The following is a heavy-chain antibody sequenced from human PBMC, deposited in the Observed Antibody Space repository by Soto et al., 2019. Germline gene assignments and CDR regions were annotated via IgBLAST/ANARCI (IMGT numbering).Heavy chain of an antibody. J-gene: IGHJ5*02. D-gene: IGHD3-9*01. CDR3: AGLVIPEGRWFDP. CDR2: IYYSGST. CDR1: GGSISSGGYY. Sequence: TSETLSLTCTVSGGSISSGGYYWSWIRQHPGKGLEWIGYIYYSGSTYYNPSLKRRVTISVDTSKNQFSLKLSSVTAADTAVYYCAGLVIPEGRWFDPWGQGTLVTVSS. V-gene: IGHV4-31*03.